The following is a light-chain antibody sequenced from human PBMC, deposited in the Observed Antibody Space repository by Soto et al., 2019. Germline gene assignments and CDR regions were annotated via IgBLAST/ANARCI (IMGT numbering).Light chain of an antibody. J-gene: IGKJ3*01. CDR1: QTVSSSY. CDR2: GAY. V-gene: IGKV3-20*01. CDR3: QQYGSSPT. Sequence: VLTQSPATLSLSPGERATLSCRASQTVSSSYLAWYHHKPGQAPRLLIYGAYSRHTAVPSRFVGSASWTDFTHTISCLDTEDFALFYSQQYGSSPTFGPGTTLDFK.